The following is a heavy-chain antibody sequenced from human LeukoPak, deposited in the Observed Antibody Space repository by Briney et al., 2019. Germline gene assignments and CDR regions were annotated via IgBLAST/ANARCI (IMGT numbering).Heavy chain of an antibody. J-gene: IGHJ3*02. CDR3: ARGGLFAFDI. CDR2: IYSTGIT. CDR1: GGSINNYY. V-gene: IGHV4-59*01. Sequence: PSETLSLTCTISGGSINNYYWSWIRQSPEKGLELIGYIYSTGITNYNPSLKSRVAISVGTSRNQFSLRLTSVTAADTAIFYCARGGLFAFDIWGQGTTVIVSS.